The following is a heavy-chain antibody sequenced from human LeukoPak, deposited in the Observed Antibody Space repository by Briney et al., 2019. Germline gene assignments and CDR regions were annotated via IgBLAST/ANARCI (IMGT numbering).Heavy chain of an antibody. CDR1: GFTFSTYE. D-gene: IGHD4-17*01. J-gene: IGHJ4*02. CDR2: ILGSGARI. Sequence: GGSLRLSCAASGFTFSTYEMNWVRQAPGKGLEWVSYILGSGARIYYADSVKGRFTISRDDANNSLYLQMSSLRVEDTAVYYCARELPDPLNYGDYSFDYWGQGTLVTVSA. V-gene: IGHV3-48*03. CDR3: ARELPDPLNYGDYSFDY.